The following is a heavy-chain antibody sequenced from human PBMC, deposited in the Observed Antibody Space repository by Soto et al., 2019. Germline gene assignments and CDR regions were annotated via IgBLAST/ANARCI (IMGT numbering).Heavy chain of an antibody. CDR2: MNPNSGNT. V-gene: IGHV1-8*01. Sequence: ASVKVSCKASVYTFTRYDMNWVRQATGQGLEWMGWMNPNSGNTGYAQKFQGRVTMTRNTSISTAYMELSSLRSEDTAVYYCASPARNYDFWSGYSFDIWGQGTMVTVS. CDR3: ASPARNYDFWSGYSFDI. J-gene: IGHJ3*02. D-gene: IGHD3-3*01. CDR1: VYTFTRYD.